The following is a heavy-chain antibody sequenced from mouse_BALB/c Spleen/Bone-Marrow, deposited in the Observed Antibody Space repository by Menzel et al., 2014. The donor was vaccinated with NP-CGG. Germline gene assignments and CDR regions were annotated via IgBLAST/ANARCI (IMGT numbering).Heavy chain of an antibody. CDR3: AYGNYESYFFDY. CDR1: AYTINSDW. V-gene: IGHV1-69*02. J-gene: IGHJ2*01. CDR2: IDPSDSET. D-gene: IGHD2-1*01. Sequence: QGQLKESGAELVKPGAPVKLSCKASAYTINSDWMNWVKQRPGRGLEWIRRIDPSDSETHYNQNFKDKATLTGDRSSSTAYIQLSSLTSEDTTVYYCAYGNYESYFFDYWGQGTTLTVSS.